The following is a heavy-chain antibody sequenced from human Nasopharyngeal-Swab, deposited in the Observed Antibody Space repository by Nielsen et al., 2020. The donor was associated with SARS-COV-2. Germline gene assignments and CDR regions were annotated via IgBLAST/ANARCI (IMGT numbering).Heavy chain of an antibody. V-gene: IGHV4-34*01. CDR2: INNSGST. Sequence: WIRQPPGKGLEWIGEINNSGSTNYNPSLKSRVTISVDTSKNQFSLKLSSVTAADTAVYYCARGGNRLYWARTSYYMDVWGKGTTVTVSS. CDR3: ARGGNRLYWARTSYYMDV. J-gene: IGHJ6*03. D-gene: IGHD2-2*02.